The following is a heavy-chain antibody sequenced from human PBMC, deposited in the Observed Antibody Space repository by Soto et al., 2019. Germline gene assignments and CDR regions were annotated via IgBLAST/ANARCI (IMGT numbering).Heavy chain of an antibody. D-gene: IGHD2-2*01. J-gene: IGHJ4*02. Sequence: SETLSLTCTVSGGSISSYSWSWIRQPPGKGLEWIGYIYHSGSTYYNPSLKSRVTISVDRSKNQFSLKLSSVTAADTAVYYCARAEYCSSTSCATFDYWGQGTLVTVSS. CDR3: ARAEYCSSTSCATFDY. CDR2: IYHSGST. CDR1: GGSISSYS. V-gene: IGHV4-30-2*01.